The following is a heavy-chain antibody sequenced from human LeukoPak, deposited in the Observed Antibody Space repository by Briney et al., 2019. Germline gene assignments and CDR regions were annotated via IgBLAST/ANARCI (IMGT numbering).Heavy chain of an antibody. CDR2: IAWNSGTR. Sequence: GGSLRLSCAASGFSFDEYAMHWVRIVPGKGLEWVSSIAWNSGTRGYADSVKGRFTISRDNAKNSLSLQMNSLRAEDTALYYCAKSTVEYTYTGFDCWGQGTLVTVSS. D-gene: IGHD5-18*01. J-gene: IGHJ4*02. CDR3: AKSTVEYTYTGFDC. CDR1: GFSFDEYA. V-gene: IGHV3-9*01.